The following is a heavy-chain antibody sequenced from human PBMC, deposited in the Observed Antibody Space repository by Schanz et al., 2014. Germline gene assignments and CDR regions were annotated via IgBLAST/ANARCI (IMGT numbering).Heavy chain of an antibody. D-gene: IGHD2-21*02. V-gene: IGHV3-21*02. Sequence: EVQLVESGGGLVKPGGSLRLSCGVSGFTASSHSMNWVRQAPGKGLEWVSSISSRSSHIYYADSVKGRFTVSRDNAKNSLFLQMNSLRAEDTAVYYCLATDYGMDVWGQGTTVTVSS. CDR3: LATDYGMDV. J-gene: IGHJ6*02. CDR1: GFTASSHS. CDR2: ISSRSSHI.